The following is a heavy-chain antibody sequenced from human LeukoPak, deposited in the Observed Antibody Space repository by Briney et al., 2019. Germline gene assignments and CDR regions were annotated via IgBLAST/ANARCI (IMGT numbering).Heavy chain of an antibody. D-gene: IGHD3-10*01. CDR2: ISGSGGST. CDR3: ARSLTMVRAYDY. CDR1: GFTFSSYG. J-gene: IGHJ4*02. V-gene: IGHV3-23*01. Sequence: PGGSLRLSCSASGFTFSSYGMSWVRQAPGKGLEWLSAISGSGGSTYYADSVKGRFTISRDNSKNTVYLQMNSLRTEDTAVYYCARSLTMVRAYDYWGQGTLVTVSS.